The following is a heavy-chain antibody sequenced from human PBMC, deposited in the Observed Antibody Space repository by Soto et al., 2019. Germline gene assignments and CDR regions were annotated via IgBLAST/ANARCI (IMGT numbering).Heavy chain of an antibody. CDR3: AKMHTVVSAAHETLGYFDC. CDR2: ISWNSGTI. CDR1: GFTFDDYA. V-gene: IGHV3-9*01. Sequence: EVQLVESGGGLVQPGRSLRLSCAASGFTFDDYAMHWVRQAPGKGLEWVSGISWNSGTIGYADSVKGRFTISRDNAKNSLQLQMNSLRPEDTAFYFCAKMHTVVSAAHETLGYFDCWGQGTLVTVSS. J-gene: IGHJ4*02. D-gene: IGHD2-15*01.